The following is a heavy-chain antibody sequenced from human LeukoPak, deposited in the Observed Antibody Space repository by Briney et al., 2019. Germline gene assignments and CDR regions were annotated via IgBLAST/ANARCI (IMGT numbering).Heavy chain of an antibody. D-gene: IGHD4-17*01. CDR2: ISGSGGST. CDR3: AKCINPFAVTWDY. CDR1: GFTFSSYA. Sequence: PGGSLRLSCAASGFTFSSYAMSWLPQAPGKGLEWVSAISGSGGSTYYADPVKGRFTISRDNYKNTLYLQMNSPIAEDTAVYYCAKCINPFAVTWDYWGQGTLVTVSS. J-gene: IGHJ4*02. V-gene: IGHV3-23*01.